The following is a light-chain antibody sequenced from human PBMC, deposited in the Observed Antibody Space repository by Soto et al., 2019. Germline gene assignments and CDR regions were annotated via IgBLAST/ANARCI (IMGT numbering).Light chain of an antibody. CDR2: DAS. J-gene: IGKJ5*01. CDR1: QSVRNY. CDR3: QQSFTTPS. Sequence: EIVLTQSPATLSLSPGGRATLSCRASQSVRNYLAWYQQKPGQAPRLLIYDASNRATGIPARFRGSGSGTDFTLSISSLQPEDFATYYCQQSFTTPSFGQGTRLEIK. V-gene: IGKV3-11*01.